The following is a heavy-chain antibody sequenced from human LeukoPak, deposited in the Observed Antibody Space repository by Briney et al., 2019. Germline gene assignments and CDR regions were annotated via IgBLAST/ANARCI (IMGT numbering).Heavy chain of an antibody. CDR1: GFTFNSYA. V-gene: IGHV3-30-3*01. D-gene: IGHD2-2*01. CDR3: ATCLSSTSCILDY. Sequence: GGSLRLSCAASGFTFNSYAMHWVRQAPGKGLEWVAVISYDGSNKYYADSVKGRFTISRDNSKNTLYLQMNSLRAEDTAVYYCATCLSSTSCILDYWGQGTLVTVSS. CDR2: ISYDGSNK. J-gene: IGHJ4*02.